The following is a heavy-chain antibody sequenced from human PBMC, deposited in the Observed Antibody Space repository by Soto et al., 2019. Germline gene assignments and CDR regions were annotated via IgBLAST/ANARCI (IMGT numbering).Heavy chain of an antibody. D-gene: IGHD6-19*01. J-gene: IGHJ4*02. CDR2: ISGSGDST. V-gene: IGHV3-23*01. Sequence: EVQLLESGGGLVQPGGSLRLSCAAAEFTFSIYAMSWVRQAPGKGLEWVSAISGSGDSTYYADSVKGRFTISRDNSKNTLYLQMNSLRPADTAVYYCAKGGIPVAGTGGYWGQGTLVTVSS. CDR1: EFTFSIYA. CDR3: AKGGIPVAGTGGY.